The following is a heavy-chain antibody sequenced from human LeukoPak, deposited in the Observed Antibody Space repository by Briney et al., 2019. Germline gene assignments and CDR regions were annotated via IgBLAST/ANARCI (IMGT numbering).Heavy chain of an antibody. CDR3: AGHSSMTTVVFDY. Sequence: KASETLSLTCTVSGGSMSSSNYYWGWIRQPPGKGLEWIGSIYDSESTYYNPSLKSRVTISVDTSKRQFSLKLSSVTATDTAVYYCAGHSSMTTVVFDYWGQGTLVTVSS. V-gene: IGHV4-39*01. CDR2: IYDSEST. D-gene: IGHD4-23*01. J-gene: IGHJ4*02. CDR1: GGSMSSSNYY.